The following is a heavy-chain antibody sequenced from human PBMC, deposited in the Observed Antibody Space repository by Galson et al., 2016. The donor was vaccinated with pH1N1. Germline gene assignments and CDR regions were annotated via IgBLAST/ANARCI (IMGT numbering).Heavy chain of an antibody. CDR3: ASVGDGYNLV. CDR1: GYTFTDYY. V-gene: IGHV1-2*06. CDR2: INPKSGVT. J-gene: IGHJ4*02. D-gene: IGHD5-24*01. Sequence: SVKVSCKASGYTFTDYYLHWVRQAPGQGLKWMGRINPKSGVTDFAQNFQGRVTMTSDTSINTAYMELRRLRFDDTAVYYCASVGDGYNLVWGQGTLVTVSS.